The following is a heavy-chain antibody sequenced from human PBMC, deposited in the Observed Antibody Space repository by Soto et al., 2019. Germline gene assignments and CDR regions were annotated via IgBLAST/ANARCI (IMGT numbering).Heavy chain of an antibody. D-gene: IGHD1-26*01. CDR2: ISGSGTTI. J-gene: IGHJ3*02. CDR3: ARDGRYKTPYDGFDT. CDR1: GINFSDHF. V-gene: IGHV3-11*01. Sequence: GGSLRLSCATSGINFSDHFMAWIRLSPGKGLEWIAYISGSGTTIYYADSVRGRFTISRDNANDSLYLQMNSLRAEDTAVYYCARDGRYKTPYDGFDTWGQGTMVTVSS.